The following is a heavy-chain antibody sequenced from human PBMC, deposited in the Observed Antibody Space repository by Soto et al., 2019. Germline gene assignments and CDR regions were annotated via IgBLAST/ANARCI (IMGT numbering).Heavy chain of an antibody. D-gene: IGHD6-13*01. J-gene: IGHJ4*02. CDR1: GGSISSTNW. V-gene: IGHV4-4*02. CDR3: AFPATADFDY. CDR2: IYHSGTT. Sequence: QVQLQESGPGLVKPSGTLSLTCAVSGGSISSTNWWTWVRQSPGRGLEWIGEIYHSGTTIYSPSLKSRVNIAVDMSTNHLSLTLISVTAADTAVYYCAFPATADFDYWGKGILVTVSS.